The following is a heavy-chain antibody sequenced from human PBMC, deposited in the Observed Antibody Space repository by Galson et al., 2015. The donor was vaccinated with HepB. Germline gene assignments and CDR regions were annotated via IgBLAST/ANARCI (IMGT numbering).Heavy chain of an antibody. CDR3: AKDPYLYSALAGTMAGFDY. CDR2: IWYDGSYK. J-gene: IGHJ4*02. CDR1: GFIFSHSG. Sequence: SLRLSCAASGFIFSHSGMHWVRQGPGKGLEWVAMIWYDGSYKHYGDSVKGRFTISRDNSKNTLYLQMNSLRAEDTALYYCAKDPYLYSALAGTMAGFDYWGQGTLVTVSS. V-gene: IGHV3-30*02. D-gene: IGHD6-19*01.